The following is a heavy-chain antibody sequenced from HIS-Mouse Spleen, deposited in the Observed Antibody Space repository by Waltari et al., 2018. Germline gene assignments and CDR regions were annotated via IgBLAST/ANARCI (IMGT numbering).Heavy chain of an antibody. V-gene: IGHV4-31*03. Sequence: QVQLQESGPGLVTPSQTLSLTCTVSGGSISSGGYYWRWLRQHPGTGLEWIGYIYYSGSTYYNPSLKSRVTISVDTSKNQFSLKLSSVTAADTAVYYCARSPYYDFWSGYSDNWFDPWGQGTLVTVSS. CDR2: IYYSGST. CDR1: GGSISSGGYY. D-gene: IGHD3-3*01. CDR3: ARSPYYDFWSGYSDNWFDP. J-gene: IGHJ5*02.